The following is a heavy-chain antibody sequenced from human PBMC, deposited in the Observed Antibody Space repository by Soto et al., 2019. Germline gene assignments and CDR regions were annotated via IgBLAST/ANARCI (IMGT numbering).Heavy chain of an antibody. D-gene: IGHD4-17*01. CDR2: IIPISGLA. J-gene: IGHJ3*01. CDR1: GPTFTSYA. Sequence: QVQLVQSGAEVKKPGSSVRVSCKASGPTFTSYAINWVRQAPGQGLEWMGGIIPISGLANYAQRFQGRVTFTADESTNTAYMDLSSLKYEDTAMFYCARGEFGDYSDSFDVWGQGTMVTVSS. V-gene: IGHV1-69*01. CDR3: ARGEFGDYSDSFDV.